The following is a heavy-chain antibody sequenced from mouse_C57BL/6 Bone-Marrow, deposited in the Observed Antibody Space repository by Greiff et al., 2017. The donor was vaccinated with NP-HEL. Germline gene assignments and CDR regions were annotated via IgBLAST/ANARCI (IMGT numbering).Heavy chain of an antibody. Sequence: VKLMESGPGLVQPSQSLSITCTVSGFSLTSYGVHWVRQSPGKGLEWLGVIWRGGSTDYTAAFMSRLSLTKDHSKSQVIVKMNRRQADDTAIYYCAKNWGYYSNYVAMDYWGQGTSVTVSS. J-gene: IGHJ4*01. CDR2: IWRGGST. V-gene: IGHV2-5*01. CDR3: AKNWGYYSNYVAMDY. D-gene: IGHD2-5*01. CDR1: GFSLTSYG.